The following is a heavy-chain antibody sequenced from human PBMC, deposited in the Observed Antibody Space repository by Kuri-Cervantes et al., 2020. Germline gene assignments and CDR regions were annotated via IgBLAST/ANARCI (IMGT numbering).Heavy chain of an antibody. J-gene: IGHJ6*02. CDR1: GGSFSGYY. CDR2: INHSGST. D-gene: IGHD3-10*01. CDR3: ARELRYGSGTRTKNGMDV. Sequence: GSLRLSCAVYGGSFSGYYWSWIRQPPGKGPEWIGEINHSGSTNYNPSLKSRVTISVDTSKNQFSLKLSSVTAADTAVYYCARELRYGSGTRTKNGMDVWGQGTTVTVSS. V-gene: IGHV4-34*01.